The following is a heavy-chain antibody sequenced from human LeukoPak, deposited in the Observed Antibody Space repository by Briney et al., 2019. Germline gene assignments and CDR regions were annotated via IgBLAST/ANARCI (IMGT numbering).Heavy chain of an antibody. CDR3: ARLDCYDVVGCYNH. D-gene: IGHD3/OR15-3a*01. V-gene: IGHV4-59*08. CDR2: VSHDGTT. Sequence: PSETLSLTCSVSGDSFTAYYWNWIPQATGKGLEWIGYVSHDGTTNDTPSLRSRVVMSVDTANNTISLSLASVTAADTGVYYCARLDCYDVVGCYNHWGRGTPVAVS. CDR1: GDSFTAYY. J-gene: IGHJ5*02.